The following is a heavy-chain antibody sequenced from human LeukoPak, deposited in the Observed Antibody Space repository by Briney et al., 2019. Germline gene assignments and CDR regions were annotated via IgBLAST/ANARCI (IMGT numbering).Heavy chain of an antibody. CDR3: ARDLYSSSWLNYFDY. J-gene: IGHJ4*02. Sequence: SETLSLTCTVSGGSISSYYWSWIRQPPGKGLEWIGYIYYSGSTNYNPSLKSRVTISVDTSKNQFSLKLSSVTAADTAVYYCARDLYSSSWLNYFDYWGPGTLVTVSS. V-gene: IGHV4-59*01. D-gene: IGHD6-13*01. CDR1: GGSISSYY. CDR2: IYYSGST.